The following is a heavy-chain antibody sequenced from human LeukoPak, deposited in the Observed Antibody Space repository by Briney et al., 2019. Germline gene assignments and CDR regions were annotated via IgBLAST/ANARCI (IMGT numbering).Heavy chain of an antibody. CDR2: INHSGST. CDR3: ARGHVVRGVIPCDAFDI. V-gene: IGHV4-34*01. J-gene: IGHJ3*02. D-gene: IGHD3-10*01. Sequence: PSETLSLTCAVYGGSFSGYYWSWIRQPPGKGLEWIGEINHSGSTNYNPSLKSRVTISVDTSKNQFSLKLSSVTAADTAVYHCARGHVVRGVIPCDAFDIWGQGTMATVSS. CDR1: GGSFSGYY.